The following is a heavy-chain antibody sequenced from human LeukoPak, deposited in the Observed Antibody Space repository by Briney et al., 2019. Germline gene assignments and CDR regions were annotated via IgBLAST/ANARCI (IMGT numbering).Heavy chain of an antibody. V-gene: IGHV4-4*07. Sequence: PSETLSLTCTVSGGSISSYYWSWIRQPAGKGLEWIGRIYTSGSTNYNPSLKSRVTMSVDTSKNQFSLKLSSVTAADTAVYYCARDVGQESIAAAGTAWYYFDYWGQGTLVTVSS. CDR2: IYTSGST. J-gene: IGHJ4*02. CDR3: ARDVGQESIAAAGTAWYYFDY. CDR1: GGSISSYY. D-gene: IGHD6-13*01.